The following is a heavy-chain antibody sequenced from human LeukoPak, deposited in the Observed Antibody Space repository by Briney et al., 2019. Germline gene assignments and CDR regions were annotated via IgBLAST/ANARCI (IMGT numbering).Heavy chain of an antibody. Sequence: GGSLRLSCAVSGFTFSSSWMHWVRQAPGKGLVWVSHIKTDGSTTAYADSVKGRFTISRDNAKNTLYLQMNSLRAEDTGVYYCAKWVAATSFDYWGQGTLVTVSS. J-gene: IGHJ4*02. V-gene: IGHV3-74*01. CDR3: AKWVAATSFDY. CDR2: IKTDGSTT. CDR1: GFTFSSSW. D-gene: IGHD6-19*01.